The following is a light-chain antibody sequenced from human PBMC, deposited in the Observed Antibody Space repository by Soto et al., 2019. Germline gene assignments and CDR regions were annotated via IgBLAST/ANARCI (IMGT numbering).Light chain of an antibody. J-gene: IGKJ1*01. V-gene: IGKV1-5*01. Sequence: DIKMTQSPSTLSGTVGDRVTITCRASQTISSWLAWYQQKPGKAPKVLIYDASNLQTGVPSRFSGSGSGREFTLTISSLQPEDFATYYCQQSYSTPPTFGQGTKVDIK. CDR1: QTISSW. CDR3: QQSYSTPPT. CDR2: DAS.